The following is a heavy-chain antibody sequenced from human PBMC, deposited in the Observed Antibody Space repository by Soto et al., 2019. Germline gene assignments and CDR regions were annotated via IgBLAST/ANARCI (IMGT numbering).Heavy chain of an antibody. CDR3: GRGRSGELVVFY. J-gene: IGHJ4*02. D-gene: IGHD1-7*01. V-gene: IGHV1-2*02. CDR2: ISPKSGGT. Sequence: ASVKVSCKASGYTFTGYYIHWLQQAPGQGLEWVGEISPKSGGTRYAQKFQGRVTMTKDTSITTVYMELTNLSPDEAAVYYCGRGRSGELVVFYWGQGTLVTVSS. CDR1: GYTFTGYY.